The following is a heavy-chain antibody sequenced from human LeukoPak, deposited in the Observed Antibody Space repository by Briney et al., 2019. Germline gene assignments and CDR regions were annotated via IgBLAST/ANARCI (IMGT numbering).Heavy chain of an antibody. CDR1: GFMFSNYV. CDR2: VWNDGSTR. D-gene: IGHD4-11*01. J-gene: IGHJ3*01. V-gene: IGHV3-30*02. CDR3: AKDVNSDYPRAHAFHV. Sequence: GGSLRLSCAASGFMFSNYVIHWVRQAPGKGLGWVAFVWNDGSTRWYADSVKGRFTVSRDNSRNTLYLQMDSLRVEDTALYYCAKDVNSDYPRAHAFHVWGQGTMVTVSS.